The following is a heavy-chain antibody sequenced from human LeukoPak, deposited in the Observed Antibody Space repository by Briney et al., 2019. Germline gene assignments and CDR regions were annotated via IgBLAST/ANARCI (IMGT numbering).Heavy chain of an antibody. Sequence: GGSLRLSCAASGFTFSDYYMSWIRQAPGKALEWVSYVSSGSSTIYYADSVKGRFTVSRDNGKRSLYLHMNSLRAEDTAVYYCARGTKMVWGVAYYYYYYMDVWGKGTTVTVSS. J-gene: IGHJ6*03. D-gene: IGHD3-10*01. V-gene: IGHV3-11*04. CDR2: VSSGSSTI. CDR3: ARGTKMVWGVAYYYYYYMDV. CDR1: GFTFSDYY.